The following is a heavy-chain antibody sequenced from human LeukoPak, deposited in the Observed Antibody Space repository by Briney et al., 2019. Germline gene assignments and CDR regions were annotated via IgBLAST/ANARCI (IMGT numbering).Heavy chain of an antibody. CDR3: AKVPHGDYAVDY. V-gene: IGHV3-30*18. CDR1: GFTFSSYG. Sequence: GGSLRLSSAASGFTFSSYGMHWVRQAPGKGLEWVAVISYDGSNKYYADSVKGRFTISRDNSKNTLYLQMNSLRAEDTAVYYCAKVPHGDYAVDYWGQGTLVTVSS. J-gene: IGHJ4*02. CDR2: ISYDGSNK. D-gene: IGHD4-17*01.